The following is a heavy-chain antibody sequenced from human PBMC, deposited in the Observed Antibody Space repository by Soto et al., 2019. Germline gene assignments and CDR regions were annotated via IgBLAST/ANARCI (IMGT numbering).Heavy chain of an antibody. CDR2: INPGGDSA. Sequence: QVQLVQSGADVKKPGTSVKISCTSSESTFSSSFVHWVRQSSGQGFEWMGIINPGGDSATYAQKFRGRLSVTRDTTANTVYLELSMLTTQDTAIYYCTRGLTTRTYYKGGQGTMVTFSS. CDR3: TRGLTTRTYYK. D-gene: IGHD3-10*01. J-gene: IGHJ4*02. CDR1: ESTFSSSF. V-gene: IGHV1-46*01.